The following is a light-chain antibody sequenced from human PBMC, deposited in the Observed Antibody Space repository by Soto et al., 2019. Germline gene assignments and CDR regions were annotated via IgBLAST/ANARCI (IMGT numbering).Light chain of an antibody. CDR2: GAS. CDR1: QSVSSTY. CDR3: QQYGSSPPIT. V-gene: IGKV3-20*01. Sequence: EIELTQSPGTLSLSPGERATLPCRASQSVSSTYLAWYQQKPGQAPRPLIYGASSRATGIPDRFSGSVSGTDFTLTISRLEPEDLAVYYCQQYGSSPPITFGQGTRLENK. J-gene: IGKJ5*01.